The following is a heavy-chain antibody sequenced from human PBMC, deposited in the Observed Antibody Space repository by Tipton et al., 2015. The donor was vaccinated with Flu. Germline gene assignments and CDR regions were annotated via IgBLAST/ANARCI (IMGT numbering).Heavy chain of an antibody. Sequence: PGLVKPSGTLSLTCAVSGGSISSGNWWSWVRQPPGRGLEWIGEIFHSGSTNYNPSLKSRVTISVDTSQNQFSLKLRSVTAADTAVYYCARHTGDSVRGVIDYWGQGTLVTVSS. D-gene: IGHD3-10*02. V-gene: IGHV4-4*02. J-gene: IGHJ4*02. CDR3: ARHTGDSVRGVIDY. CDR1: GGSISSGNW. CDR2: IFHSGST.